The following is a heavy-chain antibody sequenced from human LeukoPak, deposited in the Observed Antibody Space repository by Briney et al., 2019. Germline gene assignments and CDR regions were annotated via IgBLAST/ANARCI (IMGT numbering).Heavy chain of an antibody. J-gene: IGHJ4*02. Sequence: GGSLRLSCAASGFNFRGYAMSWVRQASGKGLEWVSEITGSGGTTYYADSVKGRFTISRDNSKKTLYLQMNSLRAEDTAVYYCAKRREENYYGSGSYLDWGQGTLVTVSS. CDR3: AKRREENYYGSGSYLD. CDR1: GFNFRGYA. V-gene: IGHV3-23*01. CDR2: ITGSGGTT. D-gene: IGHD3-10*01.